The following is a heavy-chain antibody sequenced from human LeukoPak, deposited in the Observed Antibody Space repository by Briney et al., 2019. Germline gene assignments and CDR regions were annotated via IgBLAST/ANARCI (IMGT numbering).Heavy chain of an antibody. V-gene: IGHV3-11*01. CDR2: ISSSGSTI. J-gene: IGHJ3*02. CDR1: GFTFSDYY. CDR3: ARDQASRPLGPHI. Sequence: GGSLRLSCAASGFTFSDYYMSWIRQAPGKGLEWVSCISSSGSTIYYADSVKGRLTISRDNAKNSLYLQMNSLRAEDTAVYYCARDQASRPLGPHIWGQGTMVTVSS.